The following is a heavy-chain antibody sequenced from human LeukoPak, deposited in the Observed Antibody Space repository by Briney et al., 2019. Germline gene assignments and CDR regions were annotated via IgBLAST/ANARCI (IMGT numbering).Heavy chain of an antibody. J-gene: IGHJ4*02. V-gene: IGHV4-61*02. D-gene: IGHD6-13*01. CDR3: ARGSTWTLGAFDY. CDR2: IYTSGNT. CDR1: GGSISSDSDY. Sequence: PSQTLSLTCTVSGGSISSDSDYSNWIRQPAGKGLEWIGRIYTSGNTNYNPSLKSRVTISVDTSKNQFSLNLSSVTAADTAVYYCARGSTWTLGAFDYWGQGTLVTVSS.